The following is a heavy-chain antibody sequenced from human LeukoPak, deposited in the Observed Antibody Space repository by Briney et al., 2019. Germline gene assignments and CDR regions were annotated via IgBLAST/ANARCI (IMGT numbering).Heavy chain of an antibody. D-gene: IGHD1-26*01. J-gene: IGHJ3*02. CDR3: ARESTVGPIQTDALDI. V-gene: IGHV3-7*01. Sequence: PGGSLRLSCAASGFTFSSYWMSWVRQAPGKGLEWVANIKQDGSEKYYVDSVKGRFTISRDNAKNSLYLQMNSLRAEDAAVYYCARESTVGPIQTDALDIWGQGTMVTVSS. CDR1: GFTFSSYW. CDR2: IKQDGSEK.